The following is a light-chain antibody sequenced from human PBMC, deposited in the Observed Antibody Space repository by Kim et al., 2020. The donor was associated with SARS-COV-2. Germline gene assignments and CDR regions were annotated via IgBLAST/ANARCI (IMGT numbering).Light chain of an antibody. CDR3: QQYYSSPLT. J-gene: IGKJ4*01. CDR1: QSILYASINKNY. Sequence: DIVMTQSPDSLPVSLGERATINCKSSQSILYASINKNYLAWYQQKPGQPPKLLIYWASTRESGVPDRFSGSGSGTDFTRTISSLQAEDVAFYFCQQYYSSPLTFGGGTKVDIK. CDR2: WAS. V-gene: IGKV4-1*01.